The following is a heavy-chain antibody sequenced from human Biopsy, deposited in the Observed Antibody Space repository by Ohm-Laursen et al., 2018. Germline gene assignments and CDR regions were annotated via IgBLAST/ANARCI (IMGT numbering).Heavy chain of an antibody. J-gene: IGHJ4*02. Sequence: TLSLTCSVSGYSISTAYYWAWIRQPPGKGLEWIASIYHIGGTNYNPSLKRRVSISVDTYKNQLSLRLTSVTAADTAVYYCARVGRAEPFDSWGQGTLVTVSS. CDR3: ARVGRAEPFDS. D-gene: IGHD1-14*01. CDR1: GYSISTAYY. V-gene: IGHV4-38-2*02. CDR2: IYHIGGT.